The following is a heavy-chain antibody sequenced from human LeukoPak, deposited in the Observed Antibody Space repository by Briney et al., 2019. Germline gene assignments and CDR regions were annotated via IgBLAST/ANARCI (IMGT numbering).Heavy chain of an antibody. CDR2: ISGSGGST. CDR1: GFTFSNYA. J-gene: IGHJ4*02. Sequence: GGSLRLSCAASGFTFSNYAMSWLRQAPGKGLEWVSAISGSGGSTYYADSVKGRFTISRDNSKNTLYLQMNSLRAEDTAVYYCAKGRAGRGVVDYWGQGTLVTVSS. D-gene: IGHD3-10*01. V-gene: IGHV3-23*01. CDR3: AKGRAGRGVVDY.